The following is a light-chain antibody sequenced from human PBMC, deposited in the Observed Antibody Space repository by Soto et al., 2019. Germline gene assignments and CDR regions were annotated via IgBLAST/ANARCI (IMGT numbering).Light chain of an antibody. J-gene: IGKJ2*01. CDR1: QSVCSY. Sequence: EIVLTQSPATLSLSPGERATLSCRASQSVCSYLAWYQQKPGQAPRLLIYDASNRATGIPARFSGSGSGTDFTLTISSXEPEDFAVYYCQQRSNWPPMYTFGQGTKLEIK. CDR2: DAS. V-gene: IGKV3-11*01. CDR3: QQRSNWPPMYT.